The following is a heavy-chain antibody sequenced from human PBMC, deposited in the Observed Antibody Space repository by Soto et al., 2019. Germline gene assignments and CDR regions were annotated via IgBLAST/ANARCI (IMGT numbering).Heavy chain of an antibody. J-gene: IGHJ4*02. CDR3: AREDSTILFDY. V-gene: IGHV3-48*01. D-gene: IGHD2-21*01. CDR2: ISSSSTTK. Sequence: PGGSLRLSCAASGFTFSTYSMNWVRQAPGKGLEWVSYISSSSTTKYYADSVQGRFTISRDNSKNTLYLQMNSLRAEDTAVYYCAREDSTILFDYWGQGTLVTVSS. CDR1: GFTFSTYS.